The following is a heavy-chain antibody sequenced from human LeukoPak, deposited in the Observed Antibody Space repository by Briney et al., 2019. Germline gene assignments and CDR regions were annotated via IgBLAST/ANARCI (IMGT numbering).Heavy chain of an antibody. D-gene: IGHD3-22*01. CDR2: ISWNSGSR. CDR3: AKDRNYDSSGYPDY. CDR1: GFTFDDYA. J-gene: IGHJ4*02. Sequence: GGSLRLSCAASGFTFDDYAMHWVRQAPGKGLEWVSGISWNSGSRGYVDSVKGRFTISRDNAKNSLYLQMNSLRAEDTALYYCAKDRNYDSSGYPDYWGQGTLVTVSS. V-gene: IGHV3-9*01.